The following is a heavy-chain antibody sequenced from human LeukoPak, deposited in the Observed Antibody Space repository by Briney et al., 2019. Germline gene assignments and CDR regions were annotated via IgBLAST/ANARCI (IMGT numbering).Heavy chain of an antibody. CDR2: IYYSGST. CDR1: XGSISSHY. CDR3: AREACSGGSCYLYFDY. V-gene: IGHV4-59*11. D-gene: IGHD2-15*01. Sequence: LXLXCTVSXGSISSHYWSWIRQPPGKGLEWIGYIYYSGSTNYNPSLKSRVTISVDTSKNQFSLKLSSVTAADTAVYYCAREACSGGSCYLYFDYWGQGTLVTVSS. J-gene: IGHJ4*02.